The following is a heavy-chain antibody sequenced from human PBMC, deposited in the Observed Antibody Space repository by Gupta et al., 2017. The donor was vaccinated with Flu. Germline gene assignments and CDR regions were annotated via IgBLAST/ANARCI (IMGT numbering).Heavy chain of an antibody. CDR3: AKDQVARDYIAVADAMDS. J-gene: IGHJ4*02. CDR2: ISSRGGSA. V-gene: IGHV3-23*01. D-gene: IGHD6-19*01. Sequence: ELQLLESGGGLVQPGGSLRLSCRASGFTFSSYAMSWVRQAPGKGLEWVSVISSRGGSAYYTDSVKDTFNISRDNSLDTLYLQMNSLRAEDTAVYFCAKDQVARDYIAVADAMDSWGQGTLVTVSS. CDR1: GFTFSSYA.